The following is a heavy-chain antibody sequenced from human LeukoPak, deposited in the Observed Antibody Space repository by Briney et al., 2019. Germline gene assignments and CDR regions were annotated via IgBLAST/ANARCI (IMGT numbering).Heavy chain of an antibody. CDR2: INPNSGGT. CDR3: ARDPVAIAAAGTWTDY. D-gene: IGHD6-13*01. V-gene: IGHV1-2*02. J-gene: IGHJ4*02. CDR1: GYTFTGYY. Sequence: ASVKVSCKASGYTFTGYYMHWVRQDPGHGLAWFGLINPNSGGTNYAQKFQGRVTMTRDTSISTAYMELSRLRSDDTAVYYCARDPVAIAAAGTWTDYWGQGTLVTVSS.